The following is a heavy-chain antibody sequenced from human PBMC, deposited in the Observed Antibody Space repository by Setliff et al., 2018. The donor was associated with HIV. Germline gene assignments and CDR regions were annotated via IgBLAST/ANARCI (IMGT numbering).Heavy chain of an antibody. J-gene: IGHJ4*02. CDR2: MHTSGNT. CDR3: ARDQKGYSYGYFDS. D-gene: IGHD5-18*01. CDR1: GDSISGYY. Sequence: SETLSLTCASSGDSISGYYWSWIRQPAGKGLEWIGRMHTSGNTNYNPSLKSRVTMSVDTSKNQFSLRLSSVTAADTAVYYCARDQKGYSYGYFDSWGQGTLVTVSS. V-gene: IGHV4-4*07.